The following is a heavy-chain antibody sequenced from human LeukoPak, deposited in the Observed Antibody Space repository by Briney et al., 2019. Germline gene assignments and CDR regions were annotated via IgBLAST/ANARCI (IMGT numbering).Heavy chain of an antibody. D-gene: IGHD4-17*01. CDR3: ARASIYGDLFGSYYYMDV. Sequence: PGGSLRLSCAASGFTFSSYSMNWVRQAPGKGLEWVSSISSSSSYIYYADSVKGRFTISRDNAKNSLYLQMNSLRAEDTAVYYCARASIYGDLFGSYYYMDVWGKGTTVTVSS. V-gene: IGHV3-21*01. CDR1: GFTFSSYS. J-gene: IGHJ6*03. CDR2: ISSSSSYI.